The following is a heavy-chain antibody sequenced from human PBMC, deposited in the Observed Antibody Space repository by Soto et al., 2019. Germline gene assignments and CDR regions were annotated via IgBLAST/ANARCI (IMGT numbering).Heavy chain of an antibody. Sequence: QVQLEQSGAEVKKAGSAVKVSCKIFGDTFTSYGYTWMRQAPGQGPEWMGGIIPIMSVTKYAQEFQGRLSISADASIPAIFIELTGMTSEETAMYFCARDQGFFWGGYEILRYFDYWGQGTQITVSS. D-gene: IGHD3-3*01. CDR2: IIPIMSVT. V-gene: IGHV1-69*19. J-gene: IGHJ4*02. CDR3: ARDQGFFWGGYEILRYFDY. CDR1: GDTFTSYG.